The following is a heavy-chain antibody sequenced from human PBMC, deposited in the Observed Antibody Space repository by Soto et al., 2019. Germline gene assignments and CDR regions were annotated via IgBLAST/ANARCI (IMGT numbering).Heavy chain of an antibody. D-gene: IGHD6-6*01. CDR3: ARENSRLAARLIDT. V-gene: IGHV3-30*03. CDR1: GFAFSGYG. CDR2: VSRDGGNQ. J-gene: IGHJ1*01. Sequence: QVQLVESGGGVVQPGGSLRLSCVASGFAFSGYGMHWARQAPGKGLEWVAVVSRDGGNQYYAESAKGRFSISRDNSKNTVFLQMNDLGPEDTGMYYCARENSRLAARLIDTWGHGTLVTVSS.